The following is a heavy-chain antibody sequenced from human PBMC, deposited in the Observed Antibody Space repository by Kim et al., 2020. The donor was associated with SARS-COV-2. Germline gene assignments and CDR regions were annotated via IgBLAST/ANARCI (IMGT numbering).Heavy chain of an antibody. J-gene: IGHJ4*02. Sequence: ADSVKGRFTISRDKSKNTLYLQMNSLRAEDTAVYYCAKEGWAVAGTPVSRWGQGTLVTVSS. V-gene: IGHV3-23*01. CDR3: AKEGWAVAGTPVSR. D-gene: IGHD6-19*01.